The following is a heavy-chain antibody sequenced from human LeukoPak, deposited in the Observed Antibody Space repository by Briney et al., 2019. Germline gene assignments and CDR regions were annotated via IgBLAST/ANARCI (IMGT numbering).Heavy chain of an antibody. CDR1: GYTFTSYY. J-gene: IGHJ4*02. CDR3: AREFKGPGIAPLTAVGLSY. Sequence: ASVKVSCKASGYTFTSYYMHWVRQAPGQGLEWMGIINPSGGSTSYAQKFQGRVTMTRDTSTSAVCMELSSLRSEDTAVYYCAREFKGPGIAPLTAVGLSYWGQGTLVTVSS. V-gene: IGHV1-46*01. CDR2: INPSGGST. D-gene: IGHD6-13*01.